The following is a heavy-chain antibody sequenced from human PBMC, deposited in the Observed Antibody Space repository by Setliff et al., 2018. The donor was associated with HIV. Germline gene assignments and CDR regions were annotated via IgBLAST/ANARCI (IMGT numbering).Heavy chain of an antibody. CDR1: GFTFSSYA. V-gene: IGHV3-33*06. CDR3: AKDVVVAAAGLQDRKYYYLFGMGV. D-gene: IGHD6-13*01. CDR2: IWYDGSNK. J-gene: IGHJ6*02. Sequence: PGGSLRLSCAASGFTFSSYAMHWVRQAPGKGLEWVAVIWYDGSNKYYADSVKGRFTISRDNSKNTLYLQMDSLRAEDTGVYYCAKDVVVAAAGLQDRKYYYLFGMGVWGQGTTVTVSS.